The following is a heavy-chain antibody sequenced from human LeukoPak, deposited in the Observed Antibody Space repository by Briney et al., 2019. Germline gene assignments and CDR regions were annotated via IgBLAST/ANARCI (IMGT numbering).Heavy chain of an antibody. CDR2: MSGSGGNT. CDR3: ARGISSGYYYFDY. Sequence: GGSLRLSCAASGFTFSSFAMNWVRQAPIKGLEWVSGMSGSGGNTYYADSVKGRFTISRDNSKNTLYLQMNSLRAEDTAVYYCARGISSGYYYFDYWGQGTLVTVSS. CDR1: GFTFSSFA. D-gene: IGHD3-22*01. V-gene: IGHV3-23*01. J-gene: IGHJ4*02.